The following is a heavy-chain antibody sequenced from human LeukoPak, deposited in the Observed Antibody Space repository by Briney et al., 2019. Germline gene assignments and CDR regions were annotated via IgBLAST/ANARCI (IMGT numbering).Heavy chain of an antibody. Sequence: GGSLRLSCAASGFTVSSNYMSWVRQAPGKGLEWVSVIYSGGSTYYADSVKGRFTISRDNSKNTLYLQMGSLRAEDMAVYYCARVAGGYDFWSGYYDHYYYMDVWGKGTTVTVSS. J-gene: IGHJ6*03. V-gene: IGHV3-53*05. CDR1: GFTVSSNY. CDR2: IYSGGST. CDR3: ARVAGGYDFWSGYYDHYYYMDV. D-gene: IGHD3-3*01.